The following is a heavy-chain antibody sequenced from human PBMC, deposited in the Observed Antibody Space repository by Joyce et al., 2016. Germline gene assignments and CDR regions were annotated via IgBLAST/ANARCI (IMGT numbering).Heavy chain of an antibody. Sequence: QPQLQESGPGLVKPSETLSLTCTVSGGSVSSSSYYWGWIGPPPGKGLEGIGSVYYSGSTYYNPSLKSRVTISIDTSKNQFSLKLNSVTAADTAVYYCVRGDWVYHFDYWGQGTLVPVSS. D-gene: IGHD2-8*01. CDR2: VYYSGST. CDR3: VRGDWVYHFDY. V-gene: IGHV4-39*07. CDR1: GGSVSSSSYY. J-gene: IGHJ4*02.